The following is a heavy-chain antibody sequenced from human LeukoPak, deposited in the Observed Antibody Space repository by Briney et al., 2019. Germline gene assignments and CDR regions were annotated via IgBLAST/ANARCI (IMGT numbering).Heavy chain of an antibody. CDR3: AKELVVRAGDYFDY. Sequence: PGGSLRLSCAASGFTFSSYSMNWVRQAPGKGLEWVSSISSSSSYIYYADSVKGRFTISRDNAKNSLYLQMNSLRAEDTAVYYCAKELVVRAGDYFDYWGQGTLVTVSS. J-gene: IGHJ4*02. D-gene: IGHD2-2*01. CDR1: GFTFSSYS. V-gene: IGHV3-21*01. CDR2: ISSSSSYI.